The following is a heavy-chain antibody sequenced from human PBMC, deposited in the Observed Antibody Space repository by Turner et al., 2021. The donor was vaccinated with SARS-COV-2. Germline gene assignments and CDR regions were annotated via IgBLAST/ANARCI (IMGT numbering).Heavy chain of an antibody. CDR2: ISYDGKNK. V-gene: IGHV3-30*18. CDR3: AKVGLGSYGPFDY. Sequence: QVQLVESGGGVVQPGRSLRLSCAASGFTFSSYGMHWVRQAPGKGLEWVAVISYDGKNKYYADSVKGRFTISRDNSKNTLYLQMNSLRAEDTAVYYCAKVGLGSYGPFDYWGQGTLVTVSS. CDR1: GFTFSSYG. J-gene: IGHJ4*02. D-gene: IGHD5-18*01.